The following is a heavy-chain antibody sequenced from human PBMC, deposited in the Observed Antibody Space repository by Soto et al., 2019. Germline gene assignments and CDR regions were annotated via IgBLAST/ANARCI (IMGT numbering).Heavy chain of an antibody. J-gene: IGHJ6*02. Sequence: SETLSLTCAVHGCSFRGYYWVWIRQPPGKGLEWIGEVNHGGTSNYNPSLKSRAIISVDTSKNQFSLKLTSVTAEDTALYFCARDPGYFYGMDVWGQATTVTVSS. V-gene: IGHV4-34*01. CDR3: ARDPGYFYGMDV. CDR2: VNHGGTS. CDR1: GCSFRGYY.